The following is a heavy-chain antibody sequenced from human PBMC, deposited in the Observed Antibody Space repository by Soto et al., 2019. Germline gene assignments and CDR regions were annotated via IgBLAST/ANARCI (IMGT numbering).Heavy chain of an antibody. J-gene: IGHJ4*02. CDR3: AVPAPSLNFDE. D-gene: IGHD2-2*01. CDR2: ISSSSSYI. V-gene: IGHV3-21*01. Sequence: GGSLRLSCAASGFTFSSYSMNWVRQAPGKGLEWVSSISSSSSYIYYADSVKGRFTISRDNAKNSLYLQMNSLRAEDTAVYYCAVPAPSLNFDEWGQGTLVTVSS. CDR1: GFTFSSYS.